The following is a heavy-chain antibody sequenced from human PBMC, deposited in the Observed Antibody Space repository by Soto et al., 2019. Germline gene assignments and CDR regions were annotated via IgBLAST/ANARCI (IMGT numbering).Heavy chain of an antibody. CDR2: IKSKTDGGTT. V-gene: IGHV3-15*07. CDR1: GFTFSNAW. Sequence: GGSLRLSCAASGFTFSNAWMNWVRQAPGKGLEWVGRIKSKTDGGTTDYAAPVKGRFTISRDDSKNTLYLQMNSLKTEDTAVYYCTTGLGDSSGYYGRAPNQPVYYYYYGMDVWGQGTTVTVSS. D-gene: IGHD3-22*01. CDR3: TTGLGDSSGYYGRAPNQPVYYYYYGMDV. J-gene: IGHJ6*02.